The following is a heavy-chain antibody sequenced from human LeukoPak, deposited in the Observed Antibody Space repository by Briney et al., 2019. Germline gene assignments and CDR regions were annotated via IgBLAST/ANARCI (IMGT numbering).Heavy chain of an antibody. J-gene: IGHJ4*02. CDR3: ARDGLLGATNPFDY. CDR2: TVGDGSST. V-gene: IGHV3-74*01. Sequence: GGSLRLSCAASGFTFNTYWMHWVRQAPGEGLVWVSHTVGDGSSTSYADSVKGRFTISRDNSKNTLYLQMNSLRPEDTAVYYCARDGLLGATNPFDYWGQGTLVTVSS. D-gene: IGHD1-26*01. CDR1: GFTFNTYW.